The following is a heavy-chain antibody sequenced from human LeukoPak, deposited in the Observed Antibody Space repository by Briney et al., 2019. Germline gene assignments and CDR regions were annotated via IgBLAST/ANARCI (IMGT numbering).Heavy chain of an antibody. V-gene: IGHV3-73*01. J-gene: IGHJ4*01. D-gene: IGHD3-3*01. CDR2: IRSKTKSGET. Sequence: GGSLRLSCYVPGFTFSDAAIHWVRHAAGEGLEWVGRIRSKTKSGETAYAASVKGRFTISRDDSKDTAYLQMNSLKPEDTAVYYCTSPAHDFDIWSGYYSLWGHGTQVTVSS. CDR3: TSPAHDFDIWSGYYSL. CDR1: GFTFSDAA.